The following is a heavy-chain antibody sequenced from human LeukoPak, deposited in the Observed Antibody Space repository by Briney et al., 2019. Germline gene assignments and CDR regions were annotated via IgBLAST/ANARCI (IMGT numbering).Heavy chain of an antibody. Sequence: PGGSLRLSCAASGFIFSSHGMNWVRQAPGKGLEWVSGISPSGDITYYADSVKGRFTISRDNSKNTLYLQMNSLRAEDTAVYYCARISSSWHRFDYWGQGTLVTVSS. CDR2: ISPSGDIT. CDR3: ARISSSWHRFDY. CDR1: GFIFSSHG. D-gene: IGHD6-13*01. V-gene: IGHV3-23*01. J-gene: IGHJ4*02.